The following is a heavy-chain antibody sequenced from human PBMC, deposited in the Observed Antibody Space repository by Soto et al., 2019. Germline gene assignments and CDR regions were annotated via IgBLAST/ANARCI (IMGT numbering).Heavy chain of an antibody. J-gene: IGHJ6*02. Sequence: QVQLVESGGGVVQPGRSLRLSCAASKFTFNSYGMHWVRQAPGKGLEWVAVISYDGNNKYYADSVRGRFTISRDNSKNTLYLQMNSLRTGDTAVYYCAKDKRYHYGSGSSTYVYYHYYAMDVWGQGTTVTISS. CDR1: KFTFNSYG. CDR3: AKDKRYHYGSGSSTYVYYHYYAMDV. CDR2: ISYDGNNK. D-gene: IGHD3-10*01. V-gene: IGHV3-30*18.